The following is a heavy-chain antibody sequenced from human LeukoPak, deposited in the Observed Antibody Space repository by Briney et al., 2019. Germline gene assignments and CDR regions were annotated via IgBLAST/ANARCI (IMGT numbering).Heavy chain of an antibody. CDR3: ARHPPRSNWFDP. J-gene: IGHJ5*02. CDR2: IYYSGST. V-gene: IGHV4-39*01. CDR1: GGSISSSSYY. Sequence: SETLSLTCTVSGGSISSSSYYWGWIRQPPGKGLEWIGSIYYSGSTYYNPSLKSRVTISVDTSKNQFSLKLSSVTAADTAVYYCARHPPRSNWFDPWGQGTLVTASS.